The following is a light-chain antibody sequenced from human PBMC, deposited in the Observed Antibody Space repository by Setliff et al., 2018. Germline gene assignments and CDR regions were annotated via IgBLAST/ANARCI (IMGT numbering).Light chain of an antibody. CDR3: SSYSTRTSLDV. Sequence: ALTQPASVSGSPGQSITIYCIGSSSDIGAYDYVAWYQQHPGKAPKLMIYDVSHRPSGVSHRFSASKSGNTASLTISGLQVEDEADYYCSSYSTRTSLDVFGTGTKVTVL. CDR1: SSDIGAYDY. CDR2: DVS. J-gene: IGLJ1*01. V-gene: IGLV2-14*03.